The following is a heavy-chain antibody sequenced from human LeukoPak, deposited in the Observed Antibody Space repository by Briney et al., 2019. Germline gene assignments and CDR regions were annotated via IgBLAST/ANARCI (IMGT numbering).Heavy chain of an antibody. CDR1: GFIFGDYA. D-gene: IGHD1-26*01. J-gene: IGHJ4*02. CDR2: IRSKAYGGTA. V-gene: IGHV3-49*04. Sequence: PGGSLRLSGTGSGFIFGDYAMNWVRQAPGKGLGWVGVIRSKAYGGTAEYAASVKGRFTISRDDSKSIAYLQMSSLKTEDTAVYYCTSDEGEDTSYWGQGTLVTVSS. CDR3: TSDEGEDTSY.